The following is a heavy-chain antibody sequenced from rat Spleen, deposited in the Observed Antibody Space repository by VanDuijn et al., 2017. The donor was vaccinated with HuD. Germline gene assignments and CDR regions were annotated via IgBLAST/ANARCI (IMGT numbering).Heavy chain of an antibody. CDR2: IGRGGYNT. V-gene: IGHV5S13*01. CDR1: GFTFSNYD. CDR3: AKTANWDGSFDY. J-gene: IGHJ2*01. D-gene: IGHD5-1*01. Sequence: EVQLVESGGGLVQPGRSLKLSCAASGFTFSNYDMAWVRQAPTKGLEWIASIGRGGYNTYSRDSVKGRFTISRDNAKNTQYLQMDSLRSEDTATYYCAKTANWDGSFDYWGQGVMVTVSS.